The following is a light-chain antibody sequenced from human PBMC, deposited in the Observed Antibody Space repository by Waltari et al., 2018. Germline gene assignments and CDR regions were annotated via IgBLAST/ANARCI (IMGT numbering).Light chain of an antibody. V-gene: IGKV1-5*03. CDR2: KAS. CDR3: QQYNSYPYT. Sequence: DIQMTQSTSSLSASIGDRVTITCRASQRITIWLAWYQQKPGKSPNLVIYKASTLEGGVPSRFSGSGSGTELTLTISSLQPDDFATYHCQQYNSYPYTFGQGTKLEIK. J-gene: IGKJ2*01. CDR1: QRITIW.